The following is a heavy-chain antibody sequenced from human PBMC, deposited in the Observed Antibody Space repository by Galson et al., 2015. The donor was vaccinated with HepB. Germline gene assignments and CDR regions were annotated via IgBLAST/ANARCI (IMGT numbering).Heavy chain of an antibody. Sequence: SVKVSCKASGYTFSTYSITWVRQAPGQGLEWMGWISPYNYDTKYARKFQGRVTMTTDTFTSTAYMELRSLRSDDTAVYYCARGALAGVVGGGLNNWFDPWGQGTLVTVSS. V-gene: IGHV1-18*01. CDR2: ISPYNYDT. CDR3: ARGALAGVVGGGLNNWFDP. J-gene: IGHJ5*02. D-gene: IGHD2-15*01. CDR1: GYTFSTYS.